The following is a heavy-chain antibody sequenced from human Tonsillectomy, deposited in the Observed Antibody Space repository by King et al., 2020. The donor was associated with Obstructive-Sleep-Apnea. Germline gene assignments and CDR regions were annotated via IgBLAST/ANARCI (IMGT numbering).Heavy chain of an antibody. CDR1: GFTVSSNY. CDR2: IYSGGST. CDR3: ARGGADYGDSDWFDP. V-gene: IGHV3-53*04. J-gene: IGHJ5*02. Sequence: QLVQSGGGLVQPGGSLRLSCAASGFTVSSNYMNWVRQAPGKGLEWVSVIYSGGSTYYADSVKGRFTISRHNSKNTLYLQMNSLRAEDTAVYYCARGGADYGDSDWFDPWGQGTLVTVSS. D-gene: IGHD4-17*01.